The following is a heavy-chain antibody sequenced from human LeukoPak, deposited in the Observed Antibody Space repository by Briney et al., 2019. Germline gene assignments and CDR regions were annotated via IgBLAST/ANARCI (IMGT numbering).Heavy chain of an antibody. D-gene: IGHD1-7*01. CDR3: AKSEITGTTRAPNWFDP. CDR1: GLTFSNFC. CDR2: ISGSNSYI. V-gene: IGHV3-21*06. Sequence: GGSLRLSCAASGLTFSNFCMNWVRQTPGKGLEWVSAISGSNSYIYYADSVRGRFTISRDNSKNTLYLQMNSLRAEDTAVYFCAKSEITGTTRAPNWFDPRGQGTLVTVSS. J-gene: IGHJ5*02.